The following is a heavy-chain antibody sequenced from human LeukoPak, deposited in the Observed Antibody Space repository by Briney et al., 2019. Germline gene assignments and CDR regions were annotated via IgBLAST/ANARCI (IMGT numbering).Heavy chain of an antibody. Sequence: SETLSLTCAVSGGSISSSNWWSWVRQPPGKGLEWIGEIYHSGSTNYNPSLKSRVTISVDTSKNQFSLKLSSVTAADTAVYYCASEFHYYDSSGSLFDYWGQGTLVTVSS. CDR3: ASEFHYYDSSGSLFDY. CDR1: GGSISSSNW. J-gene: IGHJ4*02. CDR2: IYHSGST. D-gene: IGHD3-22*01. V-gene: IGHV4-4*02.